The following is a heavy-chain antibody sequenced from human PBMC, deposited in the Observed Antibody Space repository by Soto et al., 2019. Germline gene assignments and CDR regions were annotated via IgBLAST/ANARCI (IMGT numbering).Heavy chain of an antibody. D-gene: IGHD1-26*01. CDR2: IYYSGTT. J-gene: IGHJ4*02. Sequence: PSETLSLTCAVSGYSISSSNWWGWIRQPPGKGLEWIGYIYYSGTTYYNPSLKSRVTMSVDTSKNQFSPKLTSVTAVDTAVYYCARREIQGPIDYWGQGTLVTSPQ. V-gene: IGHV4-28*01. CDR3: ARREIQGPIDY. CDR1: GYSISSSNW.